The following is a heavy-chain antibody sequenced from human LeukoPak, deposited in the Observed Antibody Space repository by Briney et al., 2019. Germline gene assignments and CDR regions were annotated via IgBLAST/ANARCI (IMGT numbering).Heavy chain of an antibody. J-gene: IGHJ4*02. CDR2: IYTSGST. D-gene: IGHD6-19*01. Sequence: PSETLSLTCTVSGGSISSGSYYWSWIRQPAGKGLEWIGRIYTSGSTNYNPSLKSRVTISVDTSKNQFSLKLSSVTAADTAVYYCARIYSSGWNFLPDYWGQGTLVTVSS. V-gene: IGHV4-61*02. CDR1: GGSISSGSYY. CDR3: ARIYSSGWNFLPDY.